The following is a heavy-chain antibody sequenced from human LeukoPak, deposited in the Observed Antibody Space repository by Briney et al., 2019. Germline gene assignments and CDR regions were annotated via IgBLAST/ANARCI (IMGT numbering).Heavy chain of an antibody. D-gene: IGHD1-26*01. J-gene: IGHJ4*02. CDR2: IYYSGST. CDR3: ARHSGSYGRYFDFDY. Sequence: SETLSLTCTVSGGSISSYYWSWIRQPPGKGLEWIGYIYYSGSTNYNPSLKSRVTISVDTSKNQFSLKLSSVTAADTAVYYCARHSGSYGRYFDFDYWGQGTLVTVSS. CDR1: GGSISSYY. V-gene: IGHV4-59*08.